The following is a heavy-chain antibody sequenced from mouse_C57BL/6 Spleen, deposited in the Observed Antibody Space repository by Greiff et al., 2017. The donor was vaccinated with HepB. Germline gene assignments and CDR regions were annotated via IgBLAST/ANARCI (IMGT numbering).Heavy chain of an antibody. CDR3: ARDAITYYFDY. CDR2: ISSGSSTI. Sequence: GVEWVAYISSGSSTIYYADTVKGRFTISRDNAKNTLFLQMTSLRSEDTAMYYCARDAITYYFDYWGQGTTLTVSS. V-gene: IGHV5-17*01. J-gene: IGHJ2*01. D-gene: IGHD2-4*01.